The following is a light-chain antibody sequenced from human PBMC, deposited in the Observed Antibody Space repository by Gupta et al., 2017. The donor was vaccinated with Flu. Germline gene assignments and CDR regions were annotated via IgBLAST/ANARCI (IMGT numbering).Light chain of an antibody. CDR2: RAS. CDR3: QQNFTTSS. J-gene: IGKJ1*01. Sequence: NNKDYLAWYQQKPGQPPKLLFSRASNRASGVPARFSGSGSETHFSLNIPDLQAEDVAYYFCQQNFTTSSFGQGSKVEMK. CDR1: NNKDY. V-gene: IGKV4-1*01.